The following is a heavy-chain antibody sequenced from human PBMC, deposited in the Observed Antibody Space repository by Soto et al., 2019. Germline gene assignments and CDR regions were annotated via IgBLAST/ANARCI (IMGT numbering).Heavy chain of an antibody. V-gene: IGHV2-70*01. D-gene: IGHD4-17*01. CDR2: IDWDDDK. CDR1: GFSLSTSGMC. Sequence: GSGPTLVNPTQTLTLTCTFSGFSLSTSGMCVSWIRQPPGKALEWLALIDWDDDKYYSTSLKTRLTISKDTSKNQVVLTMTNMDPVDTATYYCARYRNDYGDYQAFDYWGQGTLVTVSS. J-gene: IGHJ4*02. CDR3: ARYRNDYGDYQAFDY.